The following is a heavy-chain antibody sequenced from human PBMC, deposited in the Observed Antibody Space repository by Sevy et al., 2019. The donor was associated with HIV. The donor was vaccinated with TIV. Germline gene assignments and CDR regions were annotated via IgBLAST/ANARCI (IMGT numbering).Heavy chain of an antibody. J-gene: IGHJ4*02. CDR3: ARGHARYCSGGSSYHIDY. D-gene: IGHD2-15*01. V-gene: IGHV3-21*01. CDR2: ISSSSSYI. CDR1: GLTFSSYS. Sequence: GGSLRLSCAASGLTFSSYSMNWVRQAPGKGLEWVSPISSSSSYIYYADSVKGRFTISRDNAKNSLYLQMNSLRAEDTAVYYCARGHARYCSGGSSYHIDYWGQGTLVTVSS.